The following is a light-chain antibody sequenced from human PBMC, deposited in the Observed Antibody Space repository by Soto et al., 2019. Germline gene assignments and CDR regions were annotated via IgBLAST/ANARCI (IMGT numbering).Light chain of an antibody. Sequence: EIVMTQSPATLSVSPGERATLSCRASQSVSYYLAWYQQKPGQAPRLLIYGASSRATGIPDRFSGSGSGTDFTLTISRLEPEDFAVYYCQQYGSSSWTFGQGTKVDIK. V-gene: IGKV3-20*01. CDR2: GAS. CDR1: QSVSYY. CDR3: QQYGSSSWT. J-gene: IGKJ1*01.